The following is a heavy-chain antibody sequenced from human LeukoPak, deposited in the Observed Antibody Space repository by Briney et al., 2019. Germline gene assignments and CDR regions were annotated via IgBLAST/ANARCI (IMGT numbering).Heavy chain of an antibody. J-gene: IGHJ3*02. V-gene: IGHV4-31*03. CDR3: ASSIAAAGTRAFDI. Sequence: SETLSLTCTVSGGSISSGGYYWSWIRRHPGKGLEWIGYIYYSGSTYYNPSLKSRVTISVDTSKNQFSLKLSSVTAADTAVYYCASSIAAAGTRAFDIWGQGTMVTVSS. D-gene: IGHD6-13*01. CDR2: IYYSGST. CDR1: GGSISSGGYY.